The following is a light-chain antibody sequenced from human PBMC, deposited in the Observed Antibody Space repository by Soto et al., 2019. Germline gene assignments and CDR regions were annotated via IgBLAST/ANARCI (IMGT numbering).Light chain of an antibody. CDR1: QSISTW. V-gene: IGKV1-5*03. CDR3: QQYNSYSTFGPAT. CDR2: SAS. J-gene: IGKJ1*01. Sequence: DIQMTQSPSTLSASVGDRVTITCRASQSISTWLAWYQQKPGKAPKLLIYSASDLESGVPSRFSGRGFGTEFTLTITSLQPDDFATYYCQQYNSYSTFGPATFGQGTKVEIK.